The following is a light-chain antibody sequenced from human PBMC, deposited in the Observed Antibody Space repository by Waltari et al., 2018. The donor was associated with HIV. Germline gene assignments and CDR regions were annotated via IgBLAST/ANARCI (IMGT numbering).Light chain of an antibody. CDR3: AAWGASPSGVV. J-gene: IGLJ3*02. CDR2: RNS. Sequence: QSVLTQPPSASGTPGQRVTIACSGSSSNIGSNSVYWYQQLPGTAPKLLIYRNSPRPLRVPVRVSGSKSGTSASLAISGLRSEDEAHYYCAAWGASPSGVVFGGGTKLTVL. CDR1: SSNIGSNS. V-gene: IGLV1-47*01.